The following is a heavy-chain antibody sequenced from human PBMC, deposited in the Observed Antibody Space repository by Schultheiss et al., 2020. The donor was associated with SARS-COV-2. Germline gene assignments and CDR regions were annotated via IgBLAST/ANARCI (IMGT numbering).Heavy chain of an antibody. CDR2: IWYDASNK. CDR1: GLTFNIYG. Sequence: GGSLRLSCVASGLTFNIYGMQWVRQAPGKGLEWVAVIWYDASNKYYADSVKGRFTISRDNSNNTLSLQMDSLRAEDTAVYFCARGAFCGGDCFSFDYWGQGTLSTVSS. D-gene: IGHD2-21*01. J-gene: IGHJ4*02. CDR3: ARGAFCGGDCFSFDY. V-gene: IGHV3-33*08.